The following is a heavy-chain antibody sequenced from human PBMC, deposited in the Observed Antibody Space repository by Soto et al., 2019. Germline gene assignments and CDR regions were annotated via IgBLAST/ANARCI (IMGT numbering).Heavy chain of an antibody. CDR3: ATSPLSVGGDY. J-gene: IGHJ4*02. CDR2: ISHSGNT. D-gene: IGHD2-15*01. V-gene: IGHV4-4*02. Sequence: QVQLQESGPGLVQPSGTLSLTCAVSGGSITIIDWWSWVRQAPGKGLEWIGEISHSGNTNYNPSLESRVTMSRDTSKNHFSLKLTSGTAADTAVYYCATSPLSVGGDYWGQGALGIGSS. CDR1: GGSITIIDW.